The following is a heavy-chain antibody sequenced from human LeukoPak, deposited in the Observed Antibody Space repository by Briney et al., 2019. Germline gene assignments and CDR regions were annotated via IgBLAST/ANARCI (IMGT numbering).Heavy chain of an antibody. CDR3: AAGGGKTSYGLTDY. CDR2: ISGGGGST. V-gene: IGHV3-23*01. D-gene: IGHD5-18*01. CDR1: GFTFSSYA. Sequence: PGGSLRLSCAASGFTFSSYAMSWVRQAPGKGLEWVSGISGGGGSTYYADSVKGRFTISRDNSKNTLYLQMNSLRAEDTAIYYCAAGGGKTSYGLTDYWGQGTLVTVSS. J-gene: IGHJ4*02.